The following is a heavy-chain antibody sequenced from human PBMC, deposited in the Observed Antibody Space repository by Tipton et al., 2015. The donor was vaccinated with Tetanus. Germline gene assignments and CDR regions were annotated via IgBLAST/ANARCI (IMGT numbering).Heavy chain of an antibody. V-gene: IGHV4-39*02. CDR1: GGSISSSSYY. CDR2: IYYSGST. J-gene: IGHJ6*02. CDR3: ARDYVPAANYYYYYGMDV. D-gene: IGHD2-2*01. Sequence: LSLTCTVSGGSISSSSYYWGWIRQPPGKGLEWIGSIYYSGSTYYNPSLKSRVTISVDTPKNQFSLKLSSVTAADTAVYYCARDYVPAANYYYYYGMDVWGQGTTVTVSS.